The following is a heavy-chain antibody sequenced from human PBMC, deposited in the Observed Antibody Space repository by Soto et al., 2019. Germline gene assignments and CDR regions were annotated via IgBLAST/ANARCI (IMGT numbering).Heavy chain of an antibody. J-gene: IGHJ1*01. V-gene: IGHV3-49*03. CDR3: TRDFARHFDWLRTRYFQH. D-gene: IGHD3-9*01. CDR2: IRSKAYGGTT. Sequence: GGSLRLSCTASGFTFGDYAMSWFRQAPGKGLEWVGFIRSKAYGGTTEYAASVKGRFTISRDDSKSIAYLQMNSLKTEDTAVYYCTRDFARHFDWLRTRYFQHWGQGTLVTVSS. CDR1: GFTFGDYA.